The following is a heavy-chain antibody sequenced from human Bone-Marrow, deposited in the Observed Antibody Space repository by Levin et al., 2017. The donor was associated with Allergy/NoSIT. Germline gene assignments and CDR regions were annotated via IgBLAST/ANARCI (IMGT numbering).Heavy chain of an antibody. CDR2: INYSGST. Sequence: SETLSLTCTVSGGSISSYYWSWIRQPPGKGLEWIGYINYSGSTNYNPSLKSRVTISVDTSKNQFSLKLSSVTAADTAVYYCARSSVWSGYNYYYYYGMDVWGQGTTVTVSS. V-gene: IGHV4-59*01. CDR1: GGSISSYY. CDR3: ARSSVWSGYNYYYYYGMDV. J-gene: IGHJ6*02. D-gene: IGHD3-3*01.